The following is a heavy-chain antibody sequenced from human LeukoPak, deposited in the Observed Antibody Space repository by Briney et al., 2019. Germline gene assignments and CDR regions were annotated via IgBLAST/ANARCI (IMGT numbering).Heavy chain of an antibody. CDR2: ISGSGGST. Sequence: GGTLRLSCAASGFTFSSYGMSWVRQAPGKGLEWVSAISGSGGSTYYADSVKGRFTISRDNSKNTLYLQMNSLRAEDTAVYYCAKDPHVAGTDYWGQGTLVTVSS. V-gene: IGHV3-23*01. D-gene: IGHD6-19*01. J-gene: IGHJ4*02. CDR1: GFTFSSYG. CDR3: AKDPHVAGTDY.